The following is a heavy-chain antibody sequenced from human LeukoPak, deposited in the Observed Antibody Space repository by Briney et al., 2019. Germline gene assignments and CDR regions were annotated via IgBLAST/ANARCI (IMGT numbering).Heavy chain of an antibody. CDR2: ISGSGGST. CDR1: GFTFSHYG. CDR3: AKRITMVRGGYYFDY. V-gene: IGHV3-23*01. J-gene: IGHJ4*02. Sequence: GGSLRLSCAASGFTFSHYGMTWVRQAPGKGLEWVSAISGSGGSTYYAGSVKGRFTISRDNSKNTLYLQMNSLRAEDTAVYYCAKRITMVRGGYYFDYWGQGTLVTVSS. D-gene: IGHD3-10*01.